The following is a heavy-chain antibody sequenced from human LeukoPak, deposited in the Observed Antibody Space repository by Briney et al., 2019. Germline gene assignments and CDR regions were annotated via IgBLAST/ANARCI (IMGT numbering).Heavy chain of an antibody. Sequence: GASVKVSCKASGYTFTGYYMHWVRQAPGQGLEWMGWINPNSGGTNYAQKFQGRVTMTRDTSISTAYMELSSLRSEDTAVYYCARGPLYCSGGSCYLVYWGQGTLVTVSS. CDR3: ARGPLYCSGGSCYLVY. D-gene: IGHD2-15*01. J-gene: IGHJ4*02. CDR1: GYTFTGYY. V-gene: IGHV1-2*02. CDR2: INPNSGGT.